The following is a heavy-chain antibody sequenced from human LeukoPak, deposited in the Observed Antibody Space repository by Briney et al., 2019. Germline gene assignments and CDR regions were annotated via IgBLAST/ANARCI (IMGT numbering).Heavy chain of an antibody. Sequence: PGRSLRLSCAASGFTFSSYAMHWVRQAPGKGLEWVAVISYDGSNKYYADSVKGRFTISRDNSKNTLYLQMNSLRAEDTAVYYCAREYDSSGYYYFDYWGQGTLVTVSS. CDR1: GFTFSSYA. J-gene: IGHJ4*02. CDR3: AREYDSSGYYYFDY. CDR2: ISYDGSNK. D-gene: IGHD3-22*01. V-gene: IGHV3-30-3*01.